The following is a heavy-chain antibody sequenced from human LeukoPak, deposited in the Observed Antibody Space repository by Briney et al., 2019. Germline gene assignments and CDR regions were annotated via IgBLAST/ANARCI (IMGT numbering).Heavy chain of an antibody. CDR2: TYYRSEWYN. CDR1: GDSVSSNSAA. D-gene: IGHD1-26*01. V-gene: IGHV6-1*01. Sequence: SQTLSLTCAISGDSVSSNSAAWNWIRQSPSRGLEWLGRTYYRSEWYNDYAVSVKSRITINPDTSKNQFSLQLNSVTPEDTAVYYCAREGIVGATLDYYGMDVWGQGTTVTVSS. J-gene: IGHJ6*02. CDR3: AREGIVGATLDYYGMDV.